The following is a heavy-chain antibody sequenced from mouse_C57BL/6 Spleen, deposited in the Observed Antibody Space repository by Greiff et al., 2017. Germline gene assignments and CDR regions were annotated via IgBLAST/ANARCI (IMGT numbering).Heavy chain of an antibody. J-gene: IGHJ1*03. CDR1: GYAFSSSW. Sequence: VMLVESGPELVKPGASVKISCKASGYAFSSSWMNWVKQRPGKGLEWIGRIYPGDGDTSYNGKFKGKATLTADKSSSTAYMQLSSLTSEDSAVYFCARPYDSYFDVWGTGTTVTVSS. D-gene: IGHD2-4*01. CDR2: IYPGDGDT. CDR3: ARPYDSYFDV. V-gene: IGHV1-82*01.